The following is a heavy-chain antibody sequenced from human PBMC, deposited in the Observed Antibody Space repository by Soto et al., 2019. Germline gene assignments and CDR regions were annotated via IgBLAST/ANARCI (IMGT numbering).Heavy chain of an antibody. V-gene: IGHV4-39*01. CDR2: IYYSGST. Sequence: SETLSLTCTVSGGSVSSGSYYWSWIRQPPGKGLEWIGSIYYSGSTYYNPSLKSRVTISVDTSKNQFSLKLSSVTAADTAVYYCARLGLLLQDAFDIWGQGTMVTVS. J-gene: IGHJ3*02. CDR3: ARLGLLLQDAFDI. D-gene: IGHD3-22*01. CDR1: GGSVSSGSYY.